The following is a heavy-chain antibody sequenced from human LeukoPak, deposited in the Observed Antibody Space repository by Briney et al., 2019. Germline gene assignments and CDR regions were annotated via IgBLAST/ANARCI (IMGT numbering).Heavy chain of an antibody. CDR3: ARLPITCGYSYGRG. Sequence: SETLSLTCTVSGGSIGSSSYYWGWIRQPPGKGLEWIGSIYYSGSTYYNPSLKSRVTISLDTSKNQFSLKLSSVTAADTAVYYCARLPITCGYSYGRGWGQGTLVTVSS. D-gene: IGHD5-18*01. CDR1: GGSIGSSSYY. J-gene: IGHJ4*02. V-gene: IGHV4-39*01. CDR2: IYYSGST.